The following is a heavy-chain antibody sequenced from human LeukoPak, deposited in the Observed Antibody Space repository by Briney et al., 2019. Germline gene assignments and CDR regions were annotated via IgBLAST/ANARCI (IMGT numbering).Heavy chain of an antibody. J-gene: IGHJ4*02. D-gene: IGHD6-19*01. CDR1: GGSISSSNYY. CDR3: ARHASVDGNWPRPLDY. Sequence: SETLSLTCTVSGGSISSSNYYWGWIRQPPGKGLEWIGNIYYSGSTYYKPSPKTRVTISVDTSKNQFSLKLTSVTAADTAVYYCARHASVDGNWPRPLDYWGQGSLVTVSS. V-gene: IGHV4-39*01. CDR2: IYYSGST.